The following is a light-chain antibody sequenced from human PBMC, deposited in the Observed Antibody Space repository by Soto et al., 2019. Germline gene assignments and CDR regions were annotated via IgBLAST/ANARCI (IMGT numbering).Light chain of an antibody. CDR2: IAS. V-gene: IGKV1-9*01. J-gene: IGKJ1*01. CDR3: QQYGSSGT. CDR1: QGIRSY. Sequence: DIQLTQSPSFLSASVGDRVTITCRASQGIRSYLAWYQQKPGRAPKLLMYIASTLQTGVPSRFSGSGSGTEFTLTITSLQPEDFAVYYCQQYGSSGTFGQGTKVDIK.